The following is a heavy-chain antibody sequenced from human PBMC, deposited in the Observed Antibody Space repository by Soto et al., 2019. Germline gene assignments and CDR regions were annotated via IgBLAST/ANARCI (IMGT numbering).Heavy chain of an antibody. CDR3: ARGDEMTAVTIFEY. CDR2: VIPAFNTS. J-gene: IGHJ4*02. D-gene: IGHD4-17*01. CDR1: GGAFGRYS. Sequence: ASVKVSCKASGGAFGRYSVSWVRQAPGQGLEWIGGVIPAFNTSNYSLKFQGRVAIFADLSTSTVFMELRSLRSEDTALYYCARGDEMTAVTIFEYWGQGTLVTVSS. V-gene: IGHV1-69*13.